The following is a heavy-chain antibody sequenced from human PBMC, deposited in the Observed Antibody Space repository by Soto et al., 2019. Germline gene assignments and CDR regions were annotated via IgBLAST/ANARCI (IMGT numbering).Heavy chain of an antibody. D-gene: IGHD2-15*01. J-gene: IGHJ4*02. CDR3: AHSYCSGGSCFGTPFDY. CDR2: IYWDDDK. V-gene: IGHV2-5*02. Sequence: QITLKESGPTLVKPTQTLTLTCTFSGFSLSTSGVGVGWIRQPPGKALEWLALIYWDDDKRYSPSLKSRLTITKDTSKNQVVLIMTNMDPVDTATYYCAHSYCSGGSCFGTPFDYWGQGTLVTVSS. CDR1: GFSLSTSGVG.